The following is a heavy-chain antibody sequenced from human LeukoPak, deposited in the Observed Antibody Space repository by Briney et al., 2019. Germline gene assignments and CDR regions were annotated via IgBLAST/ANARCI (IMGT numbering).Heavy chain of an antibody. CDR3: ASTNIESQMAHAFDV. CDR1: GYSFTNYW. J-gene: IGHJ3*01. D-gene: IGHD2/OR15-2a*01. CDR2: IYPDDSDT. Sequence: GESLKISCKGSGYSFTNYWIAWVRQMPGKGLEWMGLIYPDDSDTRYSPSFQGQVTISADKSISTAYLQWSSLKTSDTAMYYCASTNIESQMAHAFDVWGQGTMVTVSS. V-gene: IGHV5-51*01.